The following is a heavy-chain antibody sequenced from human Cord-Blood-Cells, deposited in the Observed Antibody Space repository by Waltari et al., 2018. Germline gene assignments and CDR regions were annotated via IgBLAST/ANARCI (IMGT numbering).Heavy chain of an antibody. V-gene: IGHV4-34*01. CDR1: GGSFSGYY. J-gene: IGHJ4*02. CDR2: INHSGST. D-gene: IGHD1-26*01. Sequence: QVQLQQWGAGLLKPSETLSLTCAVYGGSFSGYYWSWIRQPPGKGLEWIGEINHSGSTNYNPSLKRRVTISVDTSKNQFSLKLSSVTAADTAVYYCARGLLLRLPNSGSYFDYWGQGTLVTVSS. CDR3: ARGLLLRLPNSGSYFDY.